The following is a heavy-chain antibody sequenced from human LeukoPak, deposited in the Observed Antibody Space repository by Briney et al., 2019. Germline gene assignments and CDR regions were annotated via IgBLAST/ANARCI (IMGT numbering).Heavy chain of an antibody. CDR2: IRSDGSNK. CDR3: AKDRPNFHENSGHYYRRDGDS. CDR1: GFTFSGYD. V-gene: IGHV3-30*02. D-gene: IGHD3-22*01. Sequence: GGSLRLSCTASGFTFSGYDMDRVRQAPGKGLEWVAFIRSDGSNKDSADSVKGRFTISRDNSKNTLYLQMNSLRPEDTAVYYCAKDRPNFHENSGHYYRRDGDSWGQGTLVTVSS. J-gene: IGHJ5*01.